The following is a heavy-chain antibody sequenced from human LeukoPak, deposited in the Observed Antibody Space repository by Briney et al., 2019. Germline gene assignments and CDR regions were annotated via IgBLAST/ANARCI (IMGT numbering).Heavy chain of an antibody. J-gene: IGHJ4*02. Sequence: GGSLRLSCAASGFTFSSYSMNWVRQAPGKGLEWVSVIYSGGSTYYADSVKGRFTISRDNSKNTLYLQMNSLRAEDTAVYYCARDSIAAAGRTGYWGQGTLVTVSS. V-gene: IGHV3-53*01. CDR2: IYSGGST. CDR3: ARDSIAAAGRTGY. D-gene: IGHD6-13*01. CDR1: GFTFSSYS.